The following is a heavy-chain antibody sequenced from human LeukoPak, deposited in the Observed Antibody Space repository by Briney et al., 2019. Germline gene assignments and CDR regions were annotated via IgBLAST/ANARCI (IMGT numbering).Heavy chain of an antibody. V-gene: IGHV3-23*01. CDR1: GFTFSSYA. J-gene: IGHJ4*02. Sequence: PGGSLRLSCAASGFTFSSYAMSWVRQAPGKGLEWVSTISGTGGSTYYADSVKGRFTISRDNSKNTLYLQMNSLRAEDTAVYYCAKGHGDYGTGFDCWGQGTLVTVSS. CDR2: ISGTGGST. CDR3: AKGHGDYGTGFDC. D-gene: IGHD4-17*01.